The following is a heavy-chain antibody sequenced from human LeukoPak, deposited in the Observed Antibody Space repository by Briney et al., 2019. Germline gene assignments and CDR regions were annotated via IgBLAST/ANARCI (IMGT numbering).Heavy chain of an antibody. D-gene: IGHD2-2*01. Sequence: RASVKVSCKASGYTFTVYYMHWVRQAPGQGLEWMGWINPNSGGTNYAQKFQGRVTMTRDTSISTAYMELSRLRSDDTAVYYCAREAYCSTTSCQIDYWGQGTLVTVSS. J-gene: IGHJ4*02. CDR3: AREAYCSTTSCQIDY. CDR2: INPNSGGT. CDR1: GYTFTVYY. V-gene: IGHV1-2*02.